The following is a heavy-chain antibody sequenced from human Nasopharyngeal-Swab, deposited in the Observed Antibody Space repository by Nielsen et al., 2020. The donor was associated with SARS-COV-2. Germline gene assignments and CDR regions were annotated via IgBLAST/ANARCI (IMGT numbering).Heavy chain of an antibody. J-gene: IGHJ6*03. V-gene: IGHV4-34*01. Sequence: TPSPSSALNVASFRCDYRGWMPQPPRKGLEWIVDITRSGNTNYNPALRSRFTISVATSKGEFSLKLTSVTAADTAIYFCARGNNGGGIFPASYSFFMDVWGKGTSVAVSS. CDR2: ITRSGNT. D-gene: IGHD3-3*02. CDR3: ARGNNGGGIFPASYSFFMDV. CDR1: VASFRCDY.